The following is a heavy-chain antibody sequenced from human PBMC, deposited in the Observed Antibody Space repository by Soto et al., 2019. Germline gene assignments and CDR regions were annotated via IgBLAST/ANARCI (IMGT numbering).Heavy chain of an antibody. Sequence: QVQLVESGGGVVQPGRSLRLSCAASGFTFSSYGMHWVRQAPGKGLEWVAVISYDGSNKYYADSVKGRFTISRDNSKNTLYLQMNSLRAEDTAVYYCAKGTTVTTYLFDYWGQGTLVTVSS. CDR3: AKGTTVTTYLFDY. CDR2: ISYDGSNK. CDR1: GFTFSSYG. V-gene: IGHV3-30*18. J-gene: IGHJ4*02. D-gene: IGHD4-17*01.